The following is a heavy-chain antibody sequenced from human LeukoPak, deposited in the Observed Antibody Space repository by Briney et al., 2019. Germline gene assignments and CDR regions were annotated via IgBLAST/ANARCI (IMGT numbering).Heavy chain of an antibody. CDR1: GYTFTSYA. Sequence: ASVTVSFKASGYTFTSYAMHWVRQAPGQRLEWMGWINAGNGNTKYSQEFQGRVTITRDTSASTAYMELSSLRSEDMAVYYCARDSLYSSGPGFDYWGQGTLVTVSS. J-gene: IGHJ4*02. V-gene: IGHV1-3*03. D-gene: IGHD6-19*01. CDR3: ARDSLYSSGPGFDY. CDR2: INAGNGNT.